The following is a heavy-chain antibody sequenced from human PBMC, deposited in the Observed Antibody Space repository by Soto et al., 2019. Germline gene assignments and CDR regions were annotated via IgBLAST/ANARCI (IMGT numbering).Heavy chain of an antibody. CDR3: ATALRCISTSCRTDY. Sequence: GASVKVSCKVSGYTLTELSMHWVRQAPGKGLEWMGGFDPEDGETIYAQKFQGRVTMTEDTSTDTAYMELSSLRSEDTAVYYCATALRCISTSCRTDYWGQGTLVTVSS. CDR1: GYTLTELS. J-gene: IGHJ4*02. D-gene: IGHD2-2*01. V-gene: IGHV1-24*01. CDR2: FDPEDGET.